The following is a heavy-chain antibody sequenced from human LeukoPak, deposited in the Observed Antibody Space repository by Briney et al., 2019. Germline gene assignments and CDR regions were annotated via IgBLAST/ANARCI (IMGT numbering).Heavy chain of an antibody. D-gene: IGHD3-10*01. CDR3: ARTTMVRGVVQLDY. CDR1: GGTFSSYA. CDR2: IIPILGIA. J-gene: IGHJ4*02. V-gene: IGHV1-69*04. Sequence: SVKVSCKASGGTFSSYAISWVRQAPGQGLEWMGRIIPILGIANYAQKFQGRVTITADKSTSTAYMELSSLRSEDTAVYYCARTTMVRGVVQLDYWGQGTLVTVSS.